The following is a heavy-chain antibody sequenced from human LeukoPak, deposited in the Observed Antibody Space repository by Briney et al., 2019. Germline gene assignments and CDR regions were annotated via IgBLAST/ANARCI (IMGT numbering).Heavy chain of an antibody. CDR1: GFTFNNAW. Sequence: GGTLRLSCAASGFTFNNAWMSWVRQAPGKGRDWVGRIKSKNDGGTADYAAPVKGRFTISRDDSKNTLNPQMNSLKTEDTAVYYCTTDWVGLELGPSDIWGQGTMVTVSS. CDR3: TTDWVGLELGPSDI. J-gene: IGHJ3*02. CDR2: IKSKNDGGTA. V-gene: IGHV3-15*01. D-gene: IGHD1-7*01.